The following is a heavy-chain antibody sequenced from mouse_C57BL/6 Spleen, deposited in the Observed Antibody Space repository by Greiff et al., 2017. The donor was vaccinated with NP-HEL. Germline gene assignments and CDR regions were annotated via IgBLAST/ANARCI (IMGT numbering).Heavy chain of an antibody. CDR2: IYPGDGDT. CDR3: ARGITTVVATPFDY. CDR1: GYAFSSYW. J-gene: IGHJ2*01. D-gene: IGHD1-1*01. Sequence: VQLQQSGAELVKPGASVKISCKASGYAFSSYWMNWVKQRPGKGLEWIGQIYPGDGDTNYNGKFKGKATLTADKSSSTAYMQLSSLTSEDSAVYFCARGITTVVATPFDYWGQGTTLTVSS. V-gene: IGHV1-80*01.